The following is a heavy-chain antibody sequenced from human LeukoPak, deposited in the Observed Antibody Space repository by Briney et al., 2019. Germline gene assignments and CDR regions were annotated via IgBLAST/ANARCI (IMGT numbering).Heavy chain of an antibody. J-gene: IGHJ4*02. CDR1: GFTFSNYA. CDR3: AKDQDTAMVTNFDY. V-gene: IGHV3-23*01. CDR2: VSGGGSST. D-gene: IGHD5-18*01. Sequence: PGGSLRLSCVASGFTFSNYAMNWVRQAPGKGLEWVSGVSGGGSSTYYADSVKGRFTISRDNSKNMLYLQMNSLRAEDTAVYYCAKDQDTAMVTNFDYWGQGTLVTVSS.